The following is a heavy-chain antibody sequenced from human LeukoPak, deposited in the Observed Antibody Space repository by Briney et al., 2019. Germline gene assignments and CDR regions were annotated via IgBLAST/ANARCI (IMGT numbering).Heavy chain of an antibody. V-gene: IGHV3-15*01. J-gene: IGHJ4*02. CDR1: GFTFSDAW. CDR2: IKSKIDGGTI. Sequence: GGSLRLSCVASGFTFSDAWMSWVRQAPGKALEWVGRIKSKIDGGTIDYAAPVKGRFTISRDDSRNTLYLQMNSLKTEDTAVYYCTTRRQDGWWGQGTLVTVSS. CDR3: TTRRQDGW. D-gene: IGHD2-15*01.